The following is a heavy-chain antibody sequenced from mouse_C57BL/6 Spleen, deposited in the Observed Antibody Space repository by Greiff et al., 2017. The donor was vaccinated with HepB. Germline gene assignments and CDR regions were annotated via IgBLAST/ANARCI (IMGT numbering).Heavy chain of an antibody. D-gene: IGHD2-2*01. CDR3: TTSTMVTTFAY. V-gene: IGHV14-4*01. CDR2: IDPENGDT. J-gene: IGHJ3*01. Sequence: EVKLVESGAELVRPGASVKLSCTASGFNIKDDYMHWVKQRPEQGLEWIGWIDPENGDTEYASKFQGKATITADTSSNTAYLQLSSLTSEDTAVYYCTTSTMVTTFAYWGQGTLVTVSA. CDR1: GFNIKDDY.